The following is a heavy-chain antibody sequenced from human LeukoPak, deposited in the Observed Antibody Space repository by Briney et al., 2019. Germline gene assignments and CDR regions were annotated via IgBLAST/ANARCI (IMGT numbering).Heavy chain of an antibody. Sequence: SETLSLTCTVSGGSISSSSYYWGWIRQPPGKGLEWIGSIYTSGSTNYNPSLKSRVTMSVDTSKNQFSLKLSSVTAADTAVYYCARDGGSYLGDETAFDIWGQGTMVTVSS. V-gene: IGHV4-39*07. CDR1: GGSISSSSYY. D-gene: IGHD1-26*01. CDR3: ARDGGSYLGDETAFDI. J-gene: IGHJ3*02. CDR2: IYTSGST.